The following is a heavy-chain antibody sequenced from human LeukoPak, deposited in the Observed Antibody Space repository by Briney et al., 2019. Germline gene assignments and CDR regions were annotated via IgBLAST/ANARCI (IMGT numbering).Heavy chain of an antibody. CDR2: INIDGATT. J-gene: IGHJ5*02. V-gene: IGHV3-74*01. CDR1: GFTFSGYW. D-gene: IGHD1-26*01. CDR3: VRGAVGTGVWFDP. Sequence: GSLRLSCAASGFTFSGYWMHWVRQAPGKGLEWVSRINIDGATTNYADFVKGRFTISRDNAKNTLHLQMNSLRADDTAVYYCVRGAVGTGVWFDPWGQGTLVTVSS.